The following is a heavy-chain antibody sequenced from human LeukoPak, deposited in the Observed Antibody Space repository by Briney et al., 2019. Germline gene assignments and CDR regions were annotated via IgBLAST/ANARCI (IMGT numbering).Heavy chain of an antibody. Sequence: GGSLRLSCAASGFTFSSYGMHWVRQAPGKGLEWVAFIRYDGSNKYYADSVKGRFTISRDNSKNTLYLQMNSLRAEDTAVYYCARDTMVRGDRTDWFDPWGQGTLVTVSS. D-gene: IGHD3-10*01. CDR3: ARDTMVRGDRTDWFDP. V-gene: IGHV3-30*02. CDR2: IRYDGSNK. CDR1: GFTFSSYG. J-gene: IGHJ5*02.